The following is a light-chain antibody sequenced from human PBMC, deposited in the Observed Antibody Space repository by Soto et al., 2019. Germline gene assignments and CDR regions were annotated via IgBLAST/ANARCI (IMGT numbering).Light chain of an antibody. CDR3: GSYSSTDTPFV. CDR2: EVT. CDR1: STDVGGYNY. Sequence: QSALAQPSSVSGSPGQSITISCTGTSTDVGGYNYVSWYQHHSGKAPKLLIYEVTNRPSGISDRFSGSKSVNTASLTISGPQAEDESDYYCGSYSSTDTPFVFGTGTKVTVL. V-gene: IGLV2-14*01. J-gene: IGLJ1*01.